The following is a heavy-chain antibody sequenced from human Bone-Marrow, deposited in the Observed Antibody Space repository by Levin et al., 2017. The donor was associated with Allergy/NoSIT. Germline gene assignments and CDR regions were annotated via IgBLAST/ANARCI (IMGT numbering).Heavy chain of an antibody. J-gene: IGHJ4*02. Sequence: GESLKISCAASGFSVSIYYMSWVRQAPGKGLEWISVIYNDGSTYYADSLKGRFTISRDNSKNTLYLQMNSLRDEDTAVYYCATDAPNYGWLSYWGQGTLVIVSS. CDR3: ATDAPNYGWLSY. CDR2: IYNDGST. D-gene: IGHD4/OR15-4a*01. CDR1: GFSVSIYY. V-gene: IGHV3-53*01.